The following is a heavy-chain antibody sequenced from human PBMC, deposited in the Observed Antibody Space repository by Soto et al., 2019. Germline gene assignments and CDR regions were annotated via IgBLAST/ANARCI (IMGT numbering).Heavy chain of an antibody. D-gene: IGHD3-16*01. V-gene: IGHV4-30-4*01. CDR3: ARVPSPFDYYYAMDV. CDR2: IFSSGTT. CDR1: GDSISSGNKY. J-gene: IGHJ6*02. Sequence: PSETLSLTCTVSGDSISSGNKYWSWIRQAPGKGLEWIGYIFSSGTTYYNPSLKSRLTMSLDTSQNQFSLRLASVTDADSAVYYCARVPSPFDYYYAMDVCGQGTTVTVS.